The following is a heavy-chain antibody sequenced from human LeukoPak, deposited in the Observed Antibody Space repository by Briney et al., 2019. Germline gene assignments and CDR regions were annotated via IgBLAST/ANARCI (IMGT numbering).Heavy chain of an antibody. Sequence: GGSLRLSCAASGFTFSDTLMTWVRQAPGKGLEWVATIKPDGSEKYYVDSVRGRFTISRVNAENSLYLQMNSLRAEDTAVYHCTKGEYSTSWYWIYWGQGTLVTVSS. J-gene: IGHJ4*02. V-gene: IGHV3-7*03. CDR1: GFTFSDTL. CDR2: IKPDGSEK. CDR3: TKGEYSTSWYWIY. D-gene: IGHD2-2*01.